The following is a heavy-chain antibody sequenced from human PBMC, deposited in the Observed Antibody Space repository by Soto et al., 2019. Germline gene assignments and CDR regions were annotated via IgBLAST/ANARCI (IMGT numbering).Heavy chain of an antibody. Sequence: EVQLVESGGGLVQPGGSLKLSCAASGFTFTDSAIHWVRQTSGKGLGWVGRIRNKVNTYATAYAASVKGRFTISRDDSMNTVYLQMNSLKTEDTAVYYCTRRRDWTAMDPLDYWGQGTLVTVSS. CDR3: TRRRDWTAMDPLDY. J-gene: IGHJ4*02. CDR2: IRNKVNTYAT. CDR1: GFTFTDSA. V-gene: IGHV3-73*02. D-gene: IGHD5-18*01.